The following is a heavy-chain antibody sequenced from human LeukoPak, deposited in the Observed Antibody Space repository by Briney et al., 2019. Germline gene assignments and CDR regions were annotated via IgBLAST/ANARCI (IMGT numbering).Heavy chain of an antibody. J-gene: IGHJ5*02. CDR1: GYSISSGYY. CDR2: IYHSGST. CDR3: ARHVAVAGEYNWFDP. V-gene: IGHV4-38-2*01. D-gene: IGHD6-19*01. Sequence: KPSETLSLTCAVSGYSISSGYYWGWIRQPPGKGLEWIGSIYHSGSTYYNPSLKSRVTISVDTSKNQFSLKLSSVTAADTAVYYCARHVAVAGEYNWFDPWGQGTLVTVSS.